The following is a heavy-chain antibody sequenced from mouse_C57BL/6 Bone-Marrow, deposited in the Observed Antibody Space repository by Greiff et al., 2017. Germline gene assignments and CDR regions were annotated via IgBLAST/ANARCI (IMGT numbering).Heavy chain of an antibody. CDR1: GFNIKDDY. CDR3: TTHYGYSYYFDY. CDR2: IDPENGDT. Sequence: EVQLQQSGAELVRPGASVKLSCTASGFNIKDDYMHWVKQRPEQGLEWIGWIDPENGDTEYASKFQGKATITADTSSNTAYLQLSSLTSEDTAVYYCTTHYGYSYYFDYWGQGTTLTVSS. D-gene: IGHD2-2*01. V-gene: IGHV14-4*01. J-gene: IGHJ2*01.